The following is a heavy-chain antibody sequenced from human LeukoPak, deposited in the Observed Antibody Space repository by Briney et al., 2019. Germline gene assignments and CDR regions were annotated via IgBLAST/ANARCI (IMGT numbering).Heavy chain of an antibody. Sequence: ASVKVSCKASGYTFTGYYMHWVRQAPGQGLEWMGWINPNSGGTNYAQKFQGRVTMTRDTSINTAYMELSRLRSDDTAVYYCATIGSTGYDILTAYYFDYWGQGTLVTVSS. CDR2: INPNSGGT. CDR1: GYTFTGYY. J-gene: IGHJ4*02. CDR3: ATIGSTGYDILTAYYFDY. V-gene: IGHV1-2*02. D-gene: IGHD3-9*01.